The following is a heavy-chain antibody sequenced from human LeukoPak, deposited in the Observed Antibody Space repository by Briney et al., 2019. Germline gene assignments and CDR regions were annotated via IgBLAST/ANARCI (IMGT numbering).Heavy chain of an antibody. D-gene: IGHD2-2*01. Sequence: GGSLRLSCAASGFTFSSYWMHWVRQAPGKGLEWVSSISSSSSYIYYADSVKGRFTISRDNAKNSLYLQMNSLRAEDTAVYYCARAVVPAATFGYWGQGTLVTVSS. V-gene: IGHV3-21*01. CDR1: GFTFSSYW. J-gene: IGHJ4*02. CDR3: ARAVVPAATFGY. CDR2: ISSSSSYI.